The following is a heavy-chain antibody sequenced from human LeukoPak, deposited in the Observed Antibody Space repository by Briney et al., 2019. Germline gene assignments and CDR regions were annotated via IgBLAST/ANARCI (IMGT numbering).Heavy chain of an antibody. Sequence: GTLSLTCAVSGGSISDNKWWNWVRQPPGKGLGWIGEIYHSGSTGYNPSIKSRVTISVDKSKNQFSLKLSSVTAADTAVYYCASGRLITIFGVAYDYWGQGTLVTVSS. J-gene: IGHJ4*02. CDR1: GGSISDNKW. CDR2: IYHSGST. V-gene: IGHV4-4*02. D-gene: IGHD3-3*01. CDR3: ASGRLITIFGVAYDY.